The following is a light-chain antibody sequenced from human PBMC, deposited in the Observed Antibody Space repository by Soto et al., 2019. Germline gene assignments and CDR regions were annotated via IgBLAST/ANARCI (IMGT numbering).Light chain of an antibody. Sequence: EIVMTQAPATLSLSPGERATLACRASQSVSSNLGWYQQKPVQAPRLLIYGASTRATGIPARLSGSGSGTEFTLTISSLQSEDFAVYYCQQYNNWPLTFGGGTKVEIK. CDR1: QSVSSN. V-gene: IGKV3-15*01. CDR3: QQYNNWPLT. CDR2: GAS. J-gene: IGKJ4*01.